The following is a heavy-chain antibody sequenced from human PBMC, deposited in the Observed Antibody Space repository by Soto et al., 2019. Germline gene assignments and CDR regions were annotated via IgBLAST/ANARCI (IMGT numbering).Heavy chain of an antibody. CDR3: ARPRDYYDSSGYYSGAFDI. D-gene: IGHD3-22*01. CDR2: IGAYNGNT. CDR1: GYTFTSYG. J-gene: IGHJ3*02. Sequence: ASVKVSCKASGYTFTSYGISWVRQAPGQGLEWMGWIGAYNGNTNYAQKLQGRVTMTTDTSTSTAYMELRSLRSDDTAVYYCARPRDYYDSSGYYSGAFDIWGQGTMVTVSS. V-gene: IGHV1-18*04.